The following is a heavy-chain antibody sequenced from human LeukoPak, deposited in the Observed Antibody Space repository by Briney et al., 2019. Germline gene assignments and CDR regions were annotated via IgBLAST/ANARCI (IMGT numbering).Heavy chain of an antibody. CDR3: ARHRNYYGQRSEGFDY. V-gene: IGHV3-23*01. CDR1: GFSFSSYA. D-gene: IGHD3-10*01. CDR2: MSSSDDGR. J-gene: IGHJ4*02. Sequence: GGSLRLSCATSGFSFSSYAMSWVRQAPGKGLEWVSAMSSSDDGRYYAASVRGRFTISRDTSRSTLYLQMNSLRAEDTAVYYCARHRNYYGQRSEGFDYWGQGTLVTVSS.